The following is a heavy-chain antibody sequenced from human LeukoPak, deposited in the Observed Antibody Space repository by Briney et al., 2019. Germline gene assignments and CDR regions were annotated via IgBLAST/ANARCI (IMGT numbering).Heavy chain of an antibody. V-gene: IGHV3-43*01. CDR3: AKDKSLAMYSSGWPVDY. J-gene: IGHJ4*02. CDR2: ISWDGGST. D-gene: IGHD6-19*01. Sequence: GGSLRLSCAASGFTFDDYTMHWVRQAPGKGLEWVSLISWDGGSTYYADSVKGRFTISRDNSKNSLYLQMNSLRAEDTALYHCAKDKSLAMYSSGWPVDYWGQGTLVTVSS. CDR1: GFTFDDYT.